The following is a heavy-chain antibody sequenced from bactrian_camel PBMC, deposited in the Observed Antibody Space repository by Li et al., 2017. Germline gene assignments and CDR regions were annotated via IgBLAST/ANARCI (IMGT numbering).Heavy chain of an antibody. CDR2: IDNSDGST. V-gene: IGHV3S40*01. J-gene: IGHJ4*01. Sequence: VQLVESGGGSVQAGGSLKLSCVASAYSYRSCMAWFRQAPGKEREGVAAIDNSDGSTNYADSVKGRFTISQDNAKNTVYLQMNNLKPEDTAVYYCASNLVAYHYKGMGTQVTVS. CDR1: AYSYRSC. D-gene: IGHD2*01.